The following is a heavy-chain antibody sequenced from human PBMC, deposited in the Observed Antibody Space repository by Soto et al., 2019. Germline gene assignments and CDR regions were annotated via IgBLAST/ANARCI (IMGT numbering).Heavy chain of an antibody. Sequence: QLQLQESGSGLVKPSQTLSLTCAVSGGSISSGGYSWSWIRQPPGKGLEWIGYIYHSGSTYYNPSLKSRVTISVDRSKNQFSLKMSSVTAADKAVYYCARENTVLAGGYFDYWGQGTLVTVSS. CDR3: ARENTVLAGGYFDY. J-gene: IGHJ4*02. D-gene: IGHD3-3*02. CDR2: IYHSGST. CDR1: GGSISSGGYS. V-gene: IGHV4-30-2*01.